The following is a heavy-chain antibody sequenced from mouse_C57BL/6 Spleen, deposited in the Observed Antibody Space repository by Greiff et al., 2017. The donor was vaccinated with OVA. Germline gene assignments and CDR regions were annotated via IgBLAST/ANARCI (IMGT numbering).Heavy chain of an antibody. J-gene: IGHJ2*01. CDR3: ARRDGYYDFDY. V-gene: IGHV1-66*01. D-gene: IGHD2-3*01. CDR1: GYSFTSYY. CDR2: IYPGSGNT. Sequence: VQLQQSGPELVKPGASVKISCKASGYSFTSYYIHWVKQRPGQGLEWIGWIYPGSGNTKYNEKFKGKATLTADTSSSTAYMQLSSLTSEDSAVYYCARRDGYYDFDYWGQGTTLTVSS.